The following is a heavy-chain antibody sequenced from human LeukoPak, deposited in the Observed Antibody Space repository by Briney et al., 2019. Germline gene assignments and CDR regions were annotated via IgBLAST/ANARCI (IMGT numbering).Heavy chain of an antibody. V-gene: IGHV3-11*01. CDR1: GFTFSDYY. J-gene: IGHJ4*02. D-gene: IGHD5-12*01. CDR2: ISSSGNIK. Sequence: GGSLRLSCAASGFTFSDYYMSWIRQAPGKGLEWLSYISSSGNIKYYTDSVKGRFTISRDNAKNPLYLQMNSLRAEDTAVYYCANFQWLRYFAFWGQGTLVTVSS. CDR3: ANFQWLRYFAF.